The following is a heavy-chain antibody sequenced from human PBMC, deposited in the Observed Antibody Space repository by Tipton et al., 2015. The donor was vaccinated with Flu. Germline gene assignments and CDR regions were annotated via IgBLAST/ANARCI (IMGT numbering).Heavy chain of an antibody. CDR1: GFTFSLYD. J-gene: IGHJ4*02. D-gene: IGHD2-2*01. V-gene: IGHV3-13*01. Sequence: SLRLSCAASGFTFSLYDIHWVRQVTGKSLEWVSAIGSAGDTHYSDSVKGRFTITRDNLKNSLYLQMSSLRVGDTAVYYCGRAIGGSSSHWGQGTLVTVSS. CDR2: IGSAGDT. CDR3: GRAIGGSSSH.